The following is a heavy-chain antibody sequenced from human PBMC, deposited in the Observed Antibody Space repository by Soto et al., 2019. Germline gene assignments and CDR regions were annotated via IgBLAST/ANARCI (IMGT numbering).Heavy chain of an antibody. D-gene: IGHD2-2*01. Sequence: ASVKVSCKASGYTFTSYGISWVRQAPGQGLEGMGWISAYNCNTHYAHKLQGRVTMTTDTSTSKAYMVLRSLRSDDTAVYYCARYFRTSDIVVVPASYYMDVWGKGTTVTVSS. V-gene: IGHV1-18*01. CDR2: ISAYNCNT. CDR1: GYTFTSYG. CDR3: ARYFRTSDIVVVPASYYMDV. J-gene: IGHJ6*03.